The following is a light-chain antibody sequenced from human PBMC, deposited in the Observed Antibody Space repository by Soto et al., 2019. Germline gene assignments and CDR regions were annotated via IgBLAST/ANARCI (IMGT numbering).Light chain of an antibody. CDR1: SSDVGGYNY. V-gene: IGLV2-8*01. CDR2: EVN. J-gene: IGLJ2*01. Sequence: QSALTQPPSASGSPGQSVTISCTGTSSDVGGYNYVSWYQQHPGKAPKLMIYEVNKRPSGVPDRFAGSKSGNTASLTVSGLQVEDEADYYCSLYVGCNNLIFGGGTKVTVL. CDR3: SLYVGCNNLI.